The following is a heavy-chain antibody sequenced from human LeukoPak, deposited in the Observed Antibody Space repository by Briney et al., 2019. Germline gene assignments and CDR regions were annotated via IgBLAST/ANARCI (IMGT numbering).Heavy chain of an antibody. D-gene: IGHD3-10*01. V-gene: IGHV3-7*05. CDR2: IKPDGSET. CDR1: GFTFSNYW. J-gene: IGHJ4*02. Sequence: GGSLRPSCAASGFTFSNYWMSWVRQAPGTGLEWVANIKPDGSETHYVDSVKGRFTISRDSAKNSLYLQMNSLRAEDTAVYYCARGGSHAYWGQGTLVTVSS. CDR3: ARGGSHAY.